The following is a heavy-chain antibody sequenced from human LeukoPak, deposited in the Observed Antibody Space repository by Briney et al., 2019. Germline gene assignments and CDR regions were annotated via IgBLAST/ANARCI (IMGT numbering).Heavy chain of an antibody. CDR3: ASAGYSYGSPVDAFDI. D-gene: IGHD5-18*01. J-gene: IGHJ3*02. V-gene: IGHV1-69*13. Sequence: ASVKVSCKASGGTFSSYAISWVRQAPGQGLEWMGGIIPIFGTANYAQKFQGRVTITADESTSTAYMELSSLRSEDTAVYYCASAGYSYGSPVDAFDIWGQGTMVTVSS. CDR2: IIPIFGTA. CDR1: GGTFSSYA.